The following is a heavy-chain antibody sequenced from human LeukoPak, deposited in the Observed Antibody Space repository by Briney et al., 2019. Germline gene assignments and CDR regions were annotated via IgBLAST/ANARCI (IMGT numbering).Heavy chain of an antibody. V-gene: IGHV4-59*01. Sequence: PSETLSLTCTVSGGSISSYYWSWIRQPPGKGLEWIGYIYYSGSTNYNPSLKSRVTISVDTSKNQFSLKLSSVTAADTAVYYCARDRRRWYYDFWSGYYSYYYYMDVWGKGTTVTVSS. D-gene: IGHD3-3*01. CDR2: IYYSGST. CDR1: GGSISSYY. J-gene: IGHJ6*03. CDR3: ARDRRRWYYDFWSGYYSYYYYMDV.